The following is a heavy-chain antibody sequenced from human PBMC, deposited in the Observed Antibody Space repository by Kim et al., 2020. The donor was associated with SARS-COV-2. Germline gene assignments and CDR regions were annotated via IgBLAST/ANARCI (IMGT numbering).Heavy chain of an antibody. CDR3: ARETYSGSYYNGWFEP. V-gene: IGHV4-59*01. Sequence: PSLKSQGTISVDTSKNQFSLKLSSVTAADTAVYYCARETYSGSYYNGWFEPWGQGTLVTVSS. J-gene: IGHJ5*02. D-gene: IGHD3-10*01.